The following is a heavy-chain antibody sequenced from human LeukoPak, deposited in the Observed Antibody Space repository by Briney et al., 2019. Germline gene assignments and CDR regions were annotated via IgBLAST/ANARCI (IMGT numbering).Heavy chain of an antibody. D-gene: IGHD3-10*01. J-gene: IGHJ4*02. V-gene: IGHV5-51*01. Sequence: GESLKISCQGSGYFFTTYWIGWVRQMPGKGLELMGIIYPGDSDTRYSPSFQGQVTISADKSISTAYLQWSTLKASDTAMYYCARVPLWFGDYYFDYWGQGTLVTVSS. CDR2: IYPGDSDT. CDR1: GYFFTTYW. CDR3: ARVPLWFGDYYFDY.